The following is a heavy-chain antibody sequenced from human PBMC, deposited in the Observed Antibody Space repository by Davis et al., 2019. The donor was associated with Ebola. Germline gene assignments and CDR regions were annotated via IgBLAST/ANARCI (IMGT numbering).Heavy chain of an antibody. CDR2: ISGSGGST. Sequence: PGGSLRLSCAASGFTFSSYAMSWVRQAPGKGLEWVSAISGSGGSTYYADSVKGRFTISRDNSKNTLYLQMNSLRAEDTAVYYCAKHQKKGIVLTYYFDYWGQGTLVTVSS. V-gene: IGHV3-23*01. CDR3: AKHQKKGIVLTYYFDY. D-gene: IGHD2-8*01. J-gene: IGHJ4*02. CDR1: GFTFSSYA.